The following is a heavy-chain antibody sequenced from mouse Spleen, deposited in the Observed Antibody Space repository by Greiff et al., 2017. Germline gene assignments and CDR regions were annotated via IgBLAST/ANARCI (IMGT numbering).Heavy chain of an antibody. CDR2: IDPETGGT. CDR3: TRSGVPAWFAY. Sequence: QVQLQQSGAELVRPGASVTLSCKASGYTFTDYEMHWVKQTPVHGLEWIGAIDPETGGTAYNQKFKGKAILTADKSSSTAYMELCSLTSEDSAVYYCTRSGVPAWFAYWGQGTLVTVSA. V-gene: IGHV1-15*01. J-gene: IGHJ3*01. D-gene: IGHD3-1*01. CDR1: GYTFTDYE.